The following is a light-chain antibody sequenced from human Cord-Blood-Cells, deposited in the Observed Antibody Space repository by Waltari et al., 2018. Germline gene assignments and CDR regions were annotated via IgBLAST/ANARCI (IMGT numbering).Light chain of an antibody. V-gene: IGLV2-23*01. CDR1: SSDVGRYHL. CDR3: CSYAGSSTYV. J-gene: IGLJ1*01. Sequence: QSALTQPASVSGSPGQSITISCTGTSSDVGRYHLVSWYQQHPGKAPKLMIYAGSKRPSEVSNRFSGSKSGNTASLTISGLQAEDEADYYCCSYAGSSTYVFGTGTKVTVL. CDR2: AGS.